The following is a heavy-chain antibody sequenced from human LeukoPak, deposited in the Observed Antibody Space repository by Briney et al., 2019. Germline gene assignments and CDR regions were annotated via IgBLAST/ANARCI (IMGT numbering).Heavy chain of an antibody. CDR2: IYYSGSA. Sequence: PSETLSLTCTVSGVSISNYYWSWIRQPPGKGLEWIAYIYYSGSANYNPSFKSRVTISVDTSKNQFSLKLSSVTAADTAVYYCARGGTYYDYWGQGTLVTVSS. J-gene: IGHJ4*02. D-gene: IGHD1-26*01. CDR3: ARGGTYYDY. V-gene: IGHV4-59*01. CDR1: GVSISNYY.